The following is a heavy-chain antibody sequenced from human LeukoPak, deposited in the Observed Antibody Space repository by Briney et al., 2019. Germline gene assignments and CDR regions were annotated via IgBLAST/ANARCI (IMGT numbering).Heavy chain of an antibody. CDR1: GFTFSSYK. J-gene: IGHJ6*04. V-gene: IGHV3-48*03. Sequence: GGSLRLSCAASGFTFSSYKMNWVRQAPGKGLEWVSYISSSGSTIYYADSVKGRFTISRNNAKNSLYLQMNSLRAEDTAVYYCARERYSSSWYYYYGMDVWGKGTTVTVSS. CDR2: ISSSGSTI. CDR3: ARERYSSSWYYYYGMDV. D-gene: IGHD6-13*01.